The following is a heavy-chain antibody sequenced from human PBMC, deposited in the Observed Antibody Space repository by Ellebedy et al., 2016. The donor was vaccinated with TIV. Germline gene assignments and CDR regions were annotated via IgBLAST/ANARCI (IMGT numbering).Heavy chain of an antibody. CDR1: GFTFSTYG. Sequence: PGGSLRLSCAASGFTFSTYGMHWVRQAPGQGLEWVALISYDGRNIFYADSVKGRFTISRDNSKNTLYLQMNSLRGEDTAVYYCAQGYGTYFLQYYFDTWGQGTLVTVSS. V-gene: IGHV3-30*18. J-gene: IGHJ4*02. D-gene: IGHD1-26*01. CDR2: ISYDGRNI. CDR3: AQGYGTYFLQYYFDT.